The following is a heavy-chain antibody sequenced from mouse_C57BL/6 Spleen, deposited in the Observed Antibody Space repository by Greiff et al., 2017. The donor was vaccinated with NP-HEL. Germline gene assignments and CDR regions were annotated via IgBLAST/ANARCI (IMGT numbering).Heavy chain of an antibody. J-gene: IGHJ1*03. CDR1: GFAFSSYA. Sequence: DVHLVESGEGLVKPGGSLKLSCAASGFAFSSYAMSWVRQTPEKRLEWVAYISSGGDYIYYADTVKGRFTISRDNARNTLYLQMSSLKSEDTAMYYCTREGTTVVAPTVWGTGTTVTVSS. CDR3: TREGTTVVAPTV. D-gene: IGHD1-1*01. V-gene: IGHV5-9-1*02. CDR2: ISSGGDYI.